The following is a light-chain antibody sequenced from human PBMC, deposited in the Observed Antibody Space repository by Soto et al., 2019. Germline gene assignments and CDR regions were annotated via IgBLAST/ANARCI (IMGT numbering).Light chain of an antibody. CDR3: LQDYNYPYI. CDR2: KAS. J-gene: IGKJ2*01. CDR1: QTISSW. V-gene: IGKV1-5*03. Sequence: DIQMTQSPSTLSGSVGDRVTITCRASQTISSWLAWYQQKPGKAPKLLIYKASTLKSGVPSRFSGSGSGTEFTLTISSLQPDDFATYYCLQDYNYPYIFGQGTKVDIK.